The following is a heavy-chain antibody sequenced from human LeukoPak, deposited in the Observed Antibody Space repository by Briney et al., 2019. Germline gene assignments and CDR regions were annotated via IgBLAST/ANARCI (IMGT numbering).Heavy chain of an antibody. Sequence: GGSLRLSCAASGFTFSNYWMSWVRQAPGKGLEWVANIKQDGSEKYYVDSVKGRFTISRDNAKNSLYLQMNSLRAEDTAVYYCARNRASSGWYVDYWGQGTLVTVSS. CDR1: GFTFSNYW. V-gene: IGHV3-7*01. J-gene: IGHJ4*02. CDR2: IKQDGSEK. D-gene: IGHD6-19*01. CDR3: ARNRASSGWYVDY.